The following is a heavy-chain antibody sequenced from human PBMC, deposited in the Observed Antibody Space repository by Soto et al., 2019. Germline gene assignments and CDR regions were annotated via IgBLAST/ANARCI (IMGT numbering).Heavy chain of an antibody. CDR3: ARDRPGPYDSSGYGFDP. D-gene: IGHD3-22*01. J-gene: IGHJ5*02. CDR2: IYYSGST. V-gene: IGHV4-31*03. CDR1: GGSISSGGYY. Sequence: LSLTCTVSGGSISSGGYYWSWIRQHPGKGLEWIGYIYYSGSTYYNPSPKSRVTISVDTSKNQFSLKLSSVTAADTAVYYCARDRPGPYDSSGYGFDPWGQGTLVTVSS.